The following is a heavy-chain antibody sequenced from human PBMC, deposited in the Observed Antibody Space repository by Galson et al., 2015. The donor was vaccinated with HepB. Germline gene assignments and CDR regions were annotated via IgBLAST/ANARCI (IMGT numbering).Heavy chain of an antibody. CDR2: ISSSSSTI. CDR1: GFTFSSYS. J-gene: IGHJ4*02. D-gene: IGHD3-22*01. V-gene: IGHV3-48*02. CDR3: ARALSDYDSSGYRVPYYFDY. Sequence: SLRLSCAASGFTFSSYSMNWVRQAPGKGLEWVSYISSSSSTIYYADSVKGRFTISRDNAKNSLYLQMNSLRDEDTAVYYCARALSDYDSSGYRVPYYFDYWGQGTLVTVSS.